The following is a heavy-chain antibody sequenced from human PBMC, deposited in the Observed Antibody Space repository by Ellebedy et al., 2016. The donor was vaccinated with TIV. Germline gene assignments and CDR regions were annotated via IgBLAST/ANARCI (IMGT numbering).Heavy chain of an antibody. V-gene: IGHV1-69*06. J-gene: IGHJ6*02. CDR2: IIPIFGTA. CDR3: ARGLSYAYGMDV. CDR1: GGTFSSYA. Sequence: SVKVSXXASGGTFSSYAISWVRQAPGQGLEWMGGIIPIFGTANYAQKFQGRVTITADKSTSTAYMELSSLRSEDTAVYYCARGLSYAYGMDVWGQGTTVTVSS.